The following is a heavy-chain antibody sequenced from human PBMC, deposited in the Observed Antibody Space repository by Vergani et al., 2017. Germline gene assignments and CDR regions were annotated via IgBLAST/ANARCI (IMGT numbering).Heavy chain of an antibody. D-gene: IGHD4-23*01. J-gene: IGHJ4*02. CDR1: GFTFSSYS. Sequence: EVQLVESGGGLVQPGGSLRLSCAASGFTFSSYSMNWVRQAPGKGLEWVSYISSSSSTIYYADSVTGRFTISRDNAKNSMYLQMNSLRAEDTAVYYCARALRAGGNSGDFDYWGQGTLVTVSS. CDR3: ARALRAGGNSGDFDY. V-gene: IGHV3-48*01. CDR2: ISSSSSTI.